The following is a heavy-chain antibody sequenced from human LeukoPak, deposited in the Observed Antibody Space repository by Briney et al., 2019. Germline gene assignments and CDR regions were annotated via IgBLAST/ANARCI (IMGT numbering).Heavy chain of an antibody. D-gene: IGHD3-22*01. CDR2: IKSKTDGGTT. Sequence: GGSLRLSCAASGSGFTFSNAWMSWVRQAPGKGLEWVGRIKSKTDGGTTDNAAPVKGRFTISRDDSKNTLYLQMNSLRAEDTAVYYCARDGPYYYDSSGPHVGSSGTYYYGMDVWGQGTTVTVSS. V-gene: IGHV3-15*01. CDR3: ARDGPYYYDSSGPHVGSSGTYYYGMDV. J-gene: IGHJ6*02. CDR1: GSGFTFSNAW.